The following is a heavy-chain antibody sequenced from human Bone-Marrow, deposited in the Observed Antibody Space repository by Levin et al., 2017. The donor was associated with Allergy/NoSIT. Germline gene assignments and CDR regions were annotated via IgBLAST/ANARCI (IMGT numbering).Heavy chain of an antibody. V-gene: IGHV4-59*11. Sequence: GSLRLSCTISGGSISGHYWSWIRQPPGKGPEWIGYIYNTRTTNYNPSLKSRVTISGDSSKNQFSLKLTSVTAADTAVYYCATEAAMVRGGYDAFDLWGRGTMVIVSS. CDR3: ATEAAMVRGGYDAFDL. CDR1: GGSISGHY. J-gene: IGHJ3*01. D-gene: IGHD3-10*01. CDR2: IYNTRTT.